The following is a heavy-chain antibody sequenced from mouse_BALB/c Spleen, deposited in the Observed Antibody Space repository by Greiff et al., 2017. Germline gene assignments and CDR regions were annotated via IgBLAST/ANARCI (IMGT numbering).Heavy chain of an antibody. J-gene: IGHJ3*01. CDR3: AREPPFAY. Sequence: VKLVESGPELVKPGASVKMSCKASGYTFTDYVISWVKQRTGQGLEWIGEIYPGSGSTYYNEKFKGKATLTADKSSNTAYMQLSSLTSEDSAVYFCAREPPFAYWGQGTLVTVSA. CDR1: GYTFTDYV. CDR2: IYPGSGST. V-gene: IGHV1-77*01.